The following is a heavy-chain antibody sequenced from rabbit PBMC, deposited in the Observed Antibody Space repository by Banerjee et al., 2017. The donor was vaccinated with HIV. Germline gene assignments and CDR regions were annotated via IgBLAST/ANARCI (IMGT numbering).Heavy chain of an antibody. Sequence: QEQLEESGGDLVKPEGSLTLTCTASGFSFSNKYVMCWVRQAPGKGLEWIACINPSSGNTVYATWAKGRFTISRTSSTTVALQMTSLTAADTATYFCAREESDGGSYGYASFHFSLWGPGTLVTVS. J-gene: IGHJ4*01. CDR1: GFSFSNKYV. CDR2: INPSSGNT. V-gene: IGHV1S45*01. CDR3: AREESDGGSYGYASFHFSL. D-gene: IGHD6-1*01.